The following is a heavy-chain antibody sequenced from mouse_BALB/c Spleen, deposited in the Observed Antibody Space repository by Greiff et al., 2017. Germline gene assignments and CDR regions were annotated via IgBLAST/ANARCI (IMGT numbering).Heavy chain of an antibody. V-gene: IGHV1-84*02. D-gene: IGHD2-2*01. CDR1: GYTFTDYY. CDR3: ARGPYGYEFDY. J-gene: IGHJ2*01. CDR2: IYPGSGNT. Sequence: VQGVESGPELVKPGASVKISCKASGYTFTDYYINWVKQKPGQGLEWIGWIYPGSGNTKYNEKFKGKATLTVDTSSSTAYMQLSSLTSEDTAVYFCARGPYGYEFDYWGQGTTLTVSS.